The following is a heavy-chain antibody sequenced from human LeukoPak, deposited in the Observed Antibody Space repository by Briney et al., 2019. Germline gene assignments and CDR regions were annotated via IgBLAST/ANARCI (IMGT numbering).Heavy chain of an antibody. CDR2: IYTSGST. CDR3: SSGAPVGGVDV. D-gene: IGHD4-23*01. CDR1: GVSISSGSYY. V-gene: IGHV4-61*02. Sequence: PSETLSLTCTVSGVSISSGSYYWSWLRQPAGKGLEWIGRIYTSGSTNYNPPLKSRVTISVDTSKNQCSLKLSSVTAADTAVYYCSSGAPVGGVDVWGKGTTVTVSS. J-gene: IGHJ6*04.